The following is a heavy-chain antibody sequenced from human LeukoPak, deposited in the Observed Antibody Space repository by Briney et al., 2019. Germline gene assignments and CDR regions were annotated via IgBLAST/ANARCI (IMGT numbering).Heavy chain of an antibody. Sequence: GASVKVSCKASGYTFTSYYMHWMRQAPGQGLEWMGIINPSGGSTSYAKKFQGRVTMTRDTSTSTVYMELSSLRSEDTAVYYCARDDGSYDSSGYHDYWGQGTLVTVSS. CDR3: ARDDGSYDSSGYHDY. V-gene: IGHV1-46*01. CDR1: GYTFTSYY. D-gene: IGHD3-22*01. J-gene: IGHJ4*02. CDR2: INPSGGST.